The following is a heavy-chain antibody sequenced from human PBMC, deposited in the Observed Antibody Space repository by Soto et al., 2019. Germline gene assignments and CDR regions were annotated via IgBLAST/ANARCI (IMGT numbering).Heavy chain of an antibody. Sequence: LRLSCAASGFTFSSYGMHWVRQAPGKGLEWVAVISYDGSNKYYADSVKGRFTISRDNSKNTLYLQMNSLRAEDTAVYYCAKGPGDWNYYFDYWGQGTLVTVSS. D-gene: IGHD1-7*01. CDR3: AKGPGDWNYYFDY. V-gene: IGHV3-30*18. CDR1: GFTFSSYG. J-gene: IGHJ4*02. CDR2: ISYDGSNK.